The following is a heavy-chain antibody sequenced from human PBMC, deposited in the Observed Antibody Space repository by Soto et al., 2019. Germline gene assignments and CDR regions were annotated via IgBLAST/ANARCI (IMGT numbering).Heavy chain of an antibody. CDR1: GYTFTSYA. CDR3: ARSSGYYYVDY. V-gene: IGHV1-3*01. Sequence: QVQLVQSGAEVKKPGASVKVSCKASGYTFTSYAMHWVRQAPGQRLEWMGWINAGNGNTKYSQKFQGRVTITRDTTASTSYIELTSLGSEDTAVYYCARSSGYYYVDYWGQGTLVTVSS. J-gene: IGHJ4*02. CDR2: INAGNGNT. D-gene: IGHD3-22*01.